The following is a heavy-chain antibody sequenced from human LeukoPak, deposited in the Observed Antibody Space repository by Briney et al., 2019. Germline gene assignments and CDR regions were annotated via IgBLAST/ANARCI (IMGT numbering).Heavy chain of an antibody. CDR2: IKQDGSEK. CDR3: ARGGFPPGIAVAGTGIFDY. J-gene: IGHJ4*02. CDR1: GFTFSSYW. Sequence: GGSLRLSCAASGFTFSSYWMSWVRQAPGKGLEWVANIKQDGSEKYYVDSVKGRFTISRDNAKNSLYLQMNSLRAEDTAVYYCARGGFPPGIAVAGTGIFDYWGQGTLVTVSS. V-gene: IGHV3-7*05. D-gene: IGHD6-19*01.